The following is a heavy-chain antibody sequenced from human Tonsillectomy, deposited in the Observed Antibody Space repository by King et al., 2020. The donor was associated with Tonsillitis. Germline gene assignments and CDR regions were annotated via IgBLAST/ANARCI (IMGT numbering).Heavy chain of an antibody. D-gene: IGHD1-26*01. V-gene: IGHV3-30*04. CDR1: GFTFSTYA. CDR2: ISYDGSNR. Sequence: VKLVESGGGVVQPGRSLRLSCAASGFTFSTYAMHWVRQAPGKGLEWVGVISYDGSNRYYADSVKGRFTISRDNSKNTLFLQMNSLRAEDTAVYYSARDRSWSYSGSYGPTDHWGQGTLVTVSS. CDR3: ARDRSWSYSGSYGPTDH. J-gene: IGHJ4*02.